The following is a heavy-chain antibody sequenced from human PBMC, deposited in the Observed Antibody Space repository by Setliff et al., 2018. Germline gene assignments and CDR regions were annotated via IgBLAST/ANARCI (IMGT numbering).Heavy chain of an antibody. V-gene: IGHV1-69*10. CDR1: GGTFSSYA. D-gene: IGHD1-26*01. J-gene: IGHJ3*02. CDR2: IIPILGIA. Sequence: GASVKVSCKASGGTFSSYAISWVRQAPGQGLEWMGGIIPILGIANYAQKFQGRVTITADKSTSTAYMALSSLRSEDTAVYYCARDRGTREQDAFDIWGQGTMVTVSS. CDR3: ARDRGTREQDAFDI.